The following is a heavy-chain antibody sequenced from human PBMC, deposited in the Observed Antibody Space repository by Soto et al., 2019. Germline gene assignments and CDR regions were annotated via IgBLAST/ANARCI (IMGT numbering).Heavy chain of an antibody. J-gene: IGHJ6*02. CDR2: IWYYGSNK. CDR1: GFTFGSYW. D-gene: IGHD3-3*01. Sequence: GGSLRLSCAASGFTFGSYWMHWVRQVPGKGLEWVSVIWYYGSNKYYADSVKGRFTISRDNSKNTLYLQMNSLRAEDTAVYYCARSDGFWSGYSSADVWGQGTTVTVSS. CDR3: ARSDGFWSGYSSADV. V-gene: IGHV3-33*08.